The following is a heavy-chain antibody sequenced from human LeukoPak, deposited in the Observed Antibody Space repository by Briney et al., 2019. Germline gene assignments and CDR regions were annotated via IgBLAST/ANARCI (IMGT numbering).Heavy chain of an antibody. CDR3: ANLDRITMVRGVISSLYYYYGMDV. CDR1: GFTFISYA. Sequence: GGALRLSCATSGFTFISYAMTWVRQAPGKGLEWVSAFSGSGGSTYYADSVKGRFTISRDNSKNTLYLQMNSLRAEDTAVYYCANLDRITMVRGVISSLYYYYGMDVWGQGTTVTVSS. J-gene: IGHJ6*02. CDR2: FSGSGGST. D-gene: IGHD3-10*01. V-gene: IGHV3-23*01.